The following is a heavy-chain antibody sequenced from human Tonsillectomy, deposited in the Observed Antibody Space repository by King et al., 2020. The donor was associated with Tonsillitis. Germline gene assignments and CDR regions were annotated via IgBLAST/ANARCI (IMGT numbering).Heavy chain of an antibody. CDR2: IYYSGST. J-gene: IGHJ5*02. Sequence: VQLQESGPGLVKPSETLSLTCTVSGGSISSYYWSWIRQPPGKGLEWIGYIYYSGSTNYNPSLKSRVTISVDTSKNQFSLKLSSVTAADTAVYYCVRQRSSSWGWFDPWGQGTLVTVSS. CDR3: VRQRSSSWGWFDP. CDR1: GGSISSYY. V-gene: IGHV4-59*08. D-gene: IGHD6-13*01.